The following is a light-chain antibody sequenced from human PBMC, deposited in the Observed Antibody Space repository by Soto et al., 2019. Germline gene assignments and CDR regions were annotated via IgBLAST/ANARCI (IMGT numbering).Light chain of an antibody. V-gene: IGKV1-12*01. CDR3: QQANSFPLT. J-gene: IGKJ4*01. CDR2: AAS. Sequence: IHMTQSPSSVSSSLGDIVTITCRASQAINSWLAWYQQKPGKAPKLLIYAASSLQSGVPSRFSGSGSGTDFTLTISSLQPEDFATYYCQQANSFPLTFGGGTKVDIK. CDR1: QAINSW.